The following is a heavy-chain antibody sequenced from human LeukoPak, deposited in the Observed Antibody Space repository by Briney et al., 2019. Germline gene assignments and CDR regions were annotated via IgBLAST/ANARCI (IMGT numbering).Heavy chain of an antibody. Sequence: PSETLSLTCTVSGGSISSYYWSWIRQPPGKRLEWIGHIYYSGSTNYNPSLKSRVTISVDTSKNQFSLKLSSVAAADTAVYYCASRSSIWSGYQDTLYYFDSWGQGTLVTVSS. CDR2: IYYSGST. V-gene: IGHV4-59*01. CDR1: GGSISSYY. CDR3: ASRSSIWSGYQDTLYYFDS. D-gene: IGHD3-3*01. J-gene: IGHJ4*02.